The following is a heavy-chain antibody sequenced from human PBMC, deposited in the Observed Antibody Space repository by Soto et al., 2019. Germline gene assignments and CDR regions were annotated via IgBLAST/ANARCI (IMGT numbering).Heavy chain of an antibody. V-gene: IGHV4-59*08. CDR1: GGSISSYY. Sequence: QVQLQESGPGLVKPSETLSLTCTVSGGSISSYYWSWIRQPPGKGLEWIGNIYYSGSTHYTPSLKSRLTISVDTSKNQFSLKLSSVTAADTAVYYCARTQDSSSWPDAFDIWGQGTMVTVSS. D-gene: IGHD6-13*01. CDR3: ARTQDSSSWPDAFDI. J-gene: IGHJ3*02. CDR2: IYYSGST.